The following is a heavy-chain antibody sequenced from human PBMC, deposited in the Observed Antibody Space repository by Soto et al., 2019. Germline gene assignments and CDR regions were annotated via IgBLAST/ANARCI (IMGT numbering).Heavy chain of an antibody. Sequence: PGGSLRLSCGASGFTFPRYSMNWVGQAPGKGLEWVSSISSTTNYIYYADSMKGRFTISRDNAKNSLYLEMNSLRAEDTAVYYCARESEDLTSNFDYWGQGTLVTVSS. CDR3: ARESEDLTSNFDY. J-gene: IGHJ4*02. CDR2: ISSTTNYI. CDR1: GFTFPRYS. V-gene: IGHV3-21*06.